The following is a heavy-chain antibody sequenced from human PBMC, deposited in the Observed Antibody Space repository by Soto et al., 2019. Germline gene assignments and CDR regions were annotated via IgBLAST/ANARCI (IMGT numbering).Heavy chain of an antibody. Sequence: SETLSLTCTVSGGSISSYYWSWIRQPPGKGLEWIGYIYYSGSTNYNPSLKSRVTISVDTSISTAYMELSSLRSEDTAVYYCARRFIGSSWYPTDYWGQGTLVTVSS. D-gene: IGHD6-13*01. CDR3: ARRFIGSSWYPTDY. CDR1: GGSISSYY. CDR2: IYYSGST. V-gene: IGHV4-59*01. J-gene: IGHJ4*02.